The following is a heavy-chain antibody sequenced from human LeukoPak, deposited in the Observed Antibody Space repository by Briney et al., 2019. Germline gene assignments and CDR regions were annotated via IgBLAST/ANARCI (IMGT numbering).Heavy chain of an antibody. Sequence: GGSLRLSCAASGLTFSSYSVNWVRQAPGKGLEWVSSISSSSSYIYYADSVKGRFTISRDNAKNSLYLQMNSLRAEDTAVYYCARDWGGSWAIEYWGQGTLVTVSS. V-gene: IGHV3-21*01. CDR2: ISSSSSYI. CDR3: ARDWGGSWAIEY. D-gene: IGHD3-3*01. J-gene: IGHJ4*02. CDR1: GLTFSSYS.